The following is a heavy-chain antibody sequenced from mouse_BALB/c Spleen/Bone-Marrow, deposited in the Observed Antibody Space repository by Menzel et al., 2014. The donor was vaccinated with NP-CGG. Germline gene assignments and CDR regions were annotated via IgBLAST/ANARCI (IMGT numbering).Heavy chain of an antibody. J-gene: IGHJ4*01. CDR2: VNPYNGGT. V-gene: IGHV1-19*01. CDR1: GYTFTDYY. D-gene: IGHD4-1*01. CDR3: ATGTDY. Sequence: VQLQQPGPELVKPGASVKMSRKASGYTFTDYYMDWVKRSHGESFEWIGRVNPYNGGTSYNQKFKGKATLTVDKSSSTAYMELDSLTSEDSAVYYCATGTDYWGQGTSVTVSS.